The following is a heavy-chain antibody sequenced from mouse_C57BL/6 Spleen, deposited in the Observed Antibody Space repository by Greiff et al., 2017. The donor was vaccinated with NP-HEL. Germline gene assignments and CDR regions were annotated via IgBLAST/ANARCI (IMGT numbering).Heavy chain of an antibody. V-gene: IGHV1-76*01. CDR3: AGGGGSSPFAY. D-gene: IGHD1-1*01. CDR2: IYPGSGNT. CDR1: GYTFTDYY. J-gene: IGHJ3*01. Sequence: QVQLQQSGAELVRPGASVKLSCKASGYTFTDYYINWVKQRPGQGLEWIARIYPGSGNTYYNEKFKGKATLTAEKSSSTAYMQLSSLTSEDSAVYFCAGGGGSSPFAYWGQGTLVTVSA.